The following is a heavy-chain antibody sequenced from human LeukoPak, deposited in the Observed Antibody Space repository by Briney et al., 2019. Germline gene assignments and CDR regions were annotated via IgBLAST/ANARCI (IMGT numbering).Heavy chain of an antibody. D-gene: IGHD3-16*01. CDR3: GRGGSYGDY. J-gene: IGHJ4*02. CDR2: VNPDGSST. V-gene: IGHV3-74*01. CDR1: GFTFIRYW. Sequence: PGGSLRLSCAASGFTFIRYWMHWVRQVPGKGLVWVSRVNPDGSSTTYADSVKGRFTSSRDNAKNTLYLQMSRLRVEDTAVYYCGRGGSYGDYWGQGILVTVSS.